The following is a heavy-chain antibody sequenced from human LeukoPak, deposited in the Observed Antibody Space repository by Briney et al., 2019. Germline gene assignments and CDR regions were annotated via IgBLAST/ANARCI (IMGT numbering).Heavy chain of an antibody. Sequence: GGSLRLSCAASGFIFSSYSMNWVRPAPGKGVEWGSYISSSGSIIYYADSVKGRFTISRDNARNSLLLQMNSLRDEDTAVYYCASRDVGVATYRIDYWGRGTLVTVSS. V-gene: IGHV3-48*02. J-gene: IGHJ4*02. CDR1: GFIFSSYS. D-gene: IGHD5-12*01. CDR2: ISSSGSII. CDR3: ASRDVGVATYRIDY.